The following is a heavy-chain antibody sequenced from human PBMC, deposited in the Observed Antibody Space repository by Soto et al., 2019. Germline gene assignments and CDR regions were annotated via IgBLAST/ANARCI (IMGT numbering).Heavy chain of an antibody. CDR3: AGDRGSLVGANYYGMDV. J-gene: IGHJ6*02. D-gene: IGHD1-26*01. Sequence: SVKVSCKASGCTFSSYAISWVRQAPGQGLEWMGGIIPIFGTANYAQKFQGRVTITADESTSTAYMELSSLRSEDTAVYYCAGDRGSLVGANYYGMDVWGQGTTVTVSS. V-gene: IGHV1-69*13. CDR1: GCTFSSYA. CDR2: IIPIFGTA.